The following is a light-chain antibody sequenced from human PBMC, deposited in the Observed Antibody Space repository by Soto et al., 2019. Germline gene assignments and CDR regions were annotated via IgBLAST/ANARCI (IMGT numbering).Light chain of an antibody. Sequence: QSALTQPASVSGSPGQSITISCTVTSSDVGGYNYVCWYQQHPGKAPKLIIYDVTNRPSGISNRFSGSKSGNTASLSISGLQAEDEADYYCSSYTSSSTVLFGGGTKVTVL. CDR1: SSDVGGYNY. CDR2: DVT. J-gene: IGLJ2*01. CDR3: SSYTSSSTVL. V-gene: IGLV2-14*01.